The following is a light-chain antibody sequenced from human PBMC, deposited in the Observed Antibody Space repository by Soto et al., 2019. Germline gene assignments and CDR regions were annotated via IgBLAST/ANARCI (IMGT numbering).Light chain of an antibody. V-gene: IGLV2-14*01. Sequence: QSALTQPASVSGSPGQSVTISCTGTRRDVGGYKYVSWYQQHPGKAPKLMIYEVSNRPSGVSNRYSGSKSDTAASLTISGLQAEDEADYYYSSYTSSSRRRGGFGGGTKVTVL. CDR3: SSYTSSSRRRGG. CDR1: RRDVGGYKY. J-gene: IGLJ2*01. CDR2: EVS.